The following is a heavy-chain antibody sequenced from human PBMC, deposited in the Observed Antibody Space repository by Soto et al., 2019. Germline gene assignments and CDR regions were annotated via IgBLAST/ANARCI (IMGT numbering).Heavy chain of an antibody. CDR3: ARDSVTTVTSRAGYYYYYYGMDV. CDR1: DYPSSSGYY. CDR2: IYTSGST. V-gene: IGHV4-38-2*02. D-gene: IGHD4-17*01. J-gene: IGHJ6*02. Sequence: LALNCGVADYPSSSGYYWGWIRQPPGKGLEWIGRIYTSGSTNYNPSLKSRVTMSVDTSKNQFSLKLSSVTAADTAVYYCARDSVTTVTSRAGYYYYYYGMDVWGQGTTVTVSS.